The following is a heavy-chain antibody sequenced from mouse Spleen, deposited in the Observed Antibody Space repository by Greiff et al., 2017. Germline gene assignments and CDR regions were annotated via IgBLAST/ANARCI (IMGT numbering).Heavy chain of an antibody. D-gene: IGHD2-5*01. CDR2: INSNGGST. Sequence: EVQGVESGGGLVKPGGSLKLSCAASGFTFSSYAMSWVRQTPEKRLEWVAAINSNGGSTYYPDTVKDRFTISRDNAKNTLYLQMSSLRSEDTALYYCARHGSNYGSYYAMDYWGQGTSVTVSS. CDR3: ARHGSNYGSYYAMDY. J-gene: IGHJ4*01. V-gene: IGHV5-6-2*01. CDR1: GFTFSSYA.